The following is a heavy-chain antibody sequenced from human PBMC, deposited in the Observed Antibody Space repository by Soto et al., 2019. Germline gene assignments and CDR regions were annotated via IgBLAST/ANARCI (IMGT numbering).Heavy chain of an antibody. V-gene: IGHV3-33*01. CDR3: ARHPERIAEIGWFDP. CDR1: GFTFSSYG. D-gene: IGHD6-13*01. Sequence: GGSLRLSCAASGFTFSSYGMHWVRQAPGKGLEWVAVIWYDGSSKYYVDPVKDRFAISRDNAKNTLYLQMNSLRAEDTAVYYCARHPERIAEIGWFDPWGQGTLVTVSS. CDR2: IWYDGSSK. J-gene: IGHJ5*02.